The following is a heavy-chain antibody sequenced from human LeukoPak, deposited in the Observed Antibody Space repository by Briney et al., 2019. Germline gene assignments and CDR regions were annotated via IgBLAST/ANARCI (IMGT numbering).Heavy chain of an antibody. D-gene: IGHD6-13*01. V-gene: IGHV4-4*07. Sequence: PSETLSLTCTVSGGSISSYYWSLIRQPAGKGLEWIGRIYTSGSTNYNPSLQSRVTMSVDTSKNQFSLKLSSVTAADTAVYYCALGYSSSWYGHDAFDIWGQGTMVTVSS. J-gene: IGHJ3*02. CDR1: GGSISSYY. CDR3: ALGYSSSWYGHDAFDI. CDR2: IYTSGST.